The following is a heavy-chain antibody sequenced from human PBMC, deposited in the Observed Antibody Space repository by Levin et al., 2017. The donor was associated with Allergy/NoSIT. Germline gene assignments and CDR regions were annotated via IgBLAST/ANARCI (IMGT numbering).Heavy chain of an antibody. CDR2: IKSRSDGGTI. D-gene: IGHD1-1*01. V-gene: IGHV3-15*01. CDR1: GFSFSSYA. CDR3: TTGQL. Sequence: LSLTCAASGFSFSSYAMHWVRQAAGKGLEWVGRIKSRSDGGTIDSATPVKDRFTISRDDSNNTLFLQMNSLKTDDTAVYYCTTGQLWGQGTLVTVSS. J-gene: IGHJ4*02.